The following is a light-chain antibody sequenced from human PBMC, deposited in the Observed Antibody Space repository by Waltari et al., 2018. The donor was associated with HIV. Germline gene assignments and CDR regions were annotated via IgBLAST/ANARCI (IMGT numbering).Light chain of an antibody. CDR1: TSDSGDYDY. Sequence: QSALTQPASVSGSLGQSITVSCTGPTSDSGDYDYVSWYQQLPDKAPTLIIYEVSNRPSGVSHRFSGSKSGNTASLTISGLQSDDESTYFCSSYTAANTILFGGGTKLTVL. J-gene: IGLJ2*01. CDR2: EVS. V-gene: IGLV2-14*01. CDR3: SSYTAANTIL.